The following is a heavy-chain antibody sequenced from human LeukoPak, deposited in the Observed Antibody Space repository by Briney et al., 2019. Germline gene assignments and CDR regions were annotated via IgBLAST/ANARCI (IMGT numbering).Heavy chain of an antibody. CDR2: IYYRGST. CDR1: GGSIGSYY. D-gene: IGHD3-10*01. V-gene: IGHV4-59*01. CDR3: ARVLHGSGSLYYYYYYMDV. Sequence: SETLSLTCTVSGGSIGSYYWSWIRQPPGKGLEWIGYIYYRGSTKYNPSLKSRVTISVDKSKNQFSLKLSSVTAADTAVYYCARVLHGSGSLYYYYYYMDVWGKGTTVTISS. J-gene: IGHJ6*03.